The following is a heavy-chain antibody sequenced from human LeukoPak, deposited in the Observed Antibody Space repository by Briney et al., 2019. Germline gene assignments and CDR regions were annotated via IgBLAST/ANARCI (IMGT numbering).Heavy chain of an antibody. CDR3: ARDRGFLEWLFGGWFDP. D-gene: IGHD3-3*01. V-gene: IGHV4-34*01. Sequence: SETLSLTCAVYGGSFSGYYWSWIRQPPGKGLEWIGEINHSGSTNYNPSLKSRVTISVDTSKNQFSLKLSSVTAADTAVYYCARDRGFLEWLFGGWFDPWGQGTLVTVSS. CDR2: INHSGST. J-gene: IGHJ5*02. CDR1: GGSFSGYY.